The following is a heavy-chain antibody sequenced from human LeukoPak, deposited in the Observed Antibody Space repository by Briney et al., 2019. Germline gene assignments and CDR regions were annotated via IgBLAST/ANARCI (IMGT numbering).Heavy chain of an antibody. Sequence: PSETLSLTCTVSGGSISSHYWSWIRQPPGKGLEWIGYIYYSGSTNYNPSLKSRVTISVDTSKNQFSLKLSSVTTADTAVYYCARGDHRYCSSTSCPIHFDYWGQGTLVTVSS. V-gene: IGHV4-59*11. CDR1: GGSISSHY. D-gene: IGHD2-2*01. J-gene: IGHJ4*02. CDR2: IYYSGST. CDR3: ARGDHRYCSSTSCPIHFDY.